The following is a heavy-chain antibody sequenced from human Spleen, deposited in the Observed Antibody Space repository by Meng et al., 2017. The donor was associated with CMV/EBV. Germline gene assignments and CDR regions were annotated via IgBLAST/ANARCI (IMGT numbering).Heavy chain of an antibody. CDR3: ARDYLSWGGFDP. CDR1: GASFSSSSPY. V-gene: IGHV4-39*02. J-gene: IGHJ5*02. D-gene: IGHD3-16*01. Sequence: SETLSLTCTVSGASFSSSSPYWGWIRQPPGKGLEWIASMYYTGSTYSNPSLKSRVSISVDPTNNQFSLKLSSVTAADTAVYYCARDYLSWGGFDPWGQGTLVTVSS. CDR2: MYYTGST.